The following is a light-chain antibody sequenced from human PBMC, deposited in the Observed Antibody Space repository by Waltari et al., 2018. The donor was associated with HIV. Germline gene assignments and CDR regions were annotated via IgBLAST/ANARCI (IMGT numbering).Light chain of an antibody. CDR2: EEN. Sequence: SYELAQPPSVSVSLGQTASISCSGDKLGDKYVYWYSQRPGQSPVLVIYEENKRPSGIPERFSGSNSGDTGTLTISGTQAVDEADYYCQAWDSGTVVFGGGTKLTVL. J-gene: IGLJ2*01. CDR3: QAWDSGTVV. CDR1: KLGDKY. V-gene: IGLV3-1*01.